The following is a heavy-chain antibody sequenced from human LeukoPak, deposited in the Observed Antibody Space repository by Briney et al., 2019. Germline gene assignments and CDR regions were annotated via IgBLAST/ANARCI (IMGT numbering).Heavy chain of an antibody. CDR3: ARHSLDSGSFLLFDY. D-gene: IGHD1-26*01. V-gene: IGHV4-4*07. J-gene: IGHJ4*02. CDR1: SGSISGYY. Sequence: SETLSLTCSFSSGSISGYYWSWIRRPAGKGLEWIGRISTSGSTNYNPSLKSRVTISVDTSKNQFSLKLSSVTAADTSVYDCARHSLDSGSFLLFDYWGQGTLITVSA. CDR2: ISTSGST.